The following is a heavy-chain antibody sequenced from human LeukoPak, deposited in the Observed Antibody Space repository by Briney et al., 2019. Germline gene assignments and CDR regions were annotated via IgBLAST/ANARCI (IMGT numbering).Heavy chain of an antibody. CDR2: IKQDGREK. CDR3: ARDKGDYDTSGSLFVF. V-gene: IGHV3-7*03. CDR1: RFTFSRYW. D-gene: IGHD3-22*01. J-gene: IGHJ4*02. Sequence: PGGSLRLSCAVSRFTFSRYWMSWVRQAPRKGLEWVANIKQDGREKYYADSVKGRFTISRDNAKNSLYLQMNSLRAEDTAVYYCARDKGDYDTSGSLFVFGGQGTLVTVSS.